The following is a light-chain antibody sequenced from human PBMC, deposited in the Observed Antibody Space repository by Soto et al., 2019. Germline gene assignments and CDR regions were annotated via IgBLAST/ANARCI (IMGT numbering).Light chain of an antibody. CDR1: QSVDNY. CDR2: DAS. V-gene: IGKV3-11*01. CDR3: QHRSNWPIT. J-gene: IGKJ5*01. Sequence: EIVLTQSPATLSLSPGERATLSCRASQSVDNYLAWYQQKPGQAPRLLIYDASNRATGIPARFSGSGSGTDFTLTISSLEPEDFAVYYCQHRSNWPITFGQGTRLEIK.